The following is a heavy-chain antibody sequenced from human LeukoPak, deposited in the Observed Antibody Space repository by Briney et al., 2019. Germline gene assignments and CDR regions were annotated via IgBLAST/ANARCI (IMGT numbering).Heavy chain of an antibody. CDR2: INHNGNVN. V-gene: IGHV3-7*01. Sequence: GGSLRLSCAASGFTFSSYWMNWARQAPGKGLEWVASINHNGNVNYYVDSVKGRFTISRDNAKNSLFLQMNSLRAEDTAVYYCARERGLLYFGEHDYWGQGTLVTVSS. CDR1: GFTFSSYW. D-gene: IGHD3-10*01. J-gene: IGHJ4*02. CDR3: ARERGLLYFGEHDY.